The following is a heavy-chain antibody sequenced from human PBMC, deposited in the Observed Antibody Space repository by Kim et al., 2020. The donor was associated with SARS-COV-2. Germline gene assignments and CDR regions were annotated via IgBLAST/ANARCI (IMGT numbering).Heavy chain of an antibody. Sequence: LRLSCAGSGFTFDDYAMHWVRQTPGKGLEWVSGITWNSGAIAYADSVKGRFTISRDNAQNSLYLQMNNLRPEDTALYYCAKDNEGYTYGHTHWGQGTLV. CDR3: AKDNEGYTYGHTH. J-gene: IGHJ4*02. CDR1: GFTFDDYA. CDR2: ITWNSGAI. D-gene: IGHD5-18*01. V-gene: IGHV3-9*01.